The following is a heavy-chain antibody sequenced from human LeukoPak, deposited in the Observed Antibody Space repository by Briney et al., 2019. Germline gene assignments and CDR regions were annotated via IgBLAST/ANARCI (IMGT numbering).Heavy chain of an antibody. CDR3: ARDLDWYFDL. V-gene: IGHV4-61*02. CDR1: GGSRSSVWYS. Sequence: SQTLSLTCSGSGGSRSSVWYSWSWVRQPAGKGLEWIGRIYTSGSTNYNPSLKSRVTISVDTSKNQFSLKLSSVTAADTAVYYCARDLDWYFDLWGRGTLVTVSS. J-gene: IGHJ2*01. CDR2: IYTSGST.